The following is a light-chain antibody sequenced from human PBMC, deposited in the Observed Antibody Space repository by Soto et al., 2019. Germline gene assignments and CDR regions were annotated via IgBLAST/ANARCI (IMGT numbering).Light chain of an antibody. CDR2: DAF. CDR3: HQASSFPFS. V-gene: IGKV1-12*01. Sequence: DIQMTQSPSAVSASAGDRVTITCRASQDVTSGLAWYQQKPGKAPKLLIKDAFTLQSGVPSRFSGSGSGTEFSLAISSLQPEDFATYYCHQASSFPFSFGPGTKVEI. J-gene: IGKJ3*01. CDR1: QDVTSG.